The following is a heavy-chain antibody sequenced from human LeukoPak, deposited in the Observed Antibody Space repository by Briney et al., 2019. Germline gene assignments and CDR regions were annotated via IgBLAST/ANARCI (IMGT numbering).Heavy chain of an antibody. CDR2: ISSSSSYI. CDR1: GFTFSSYS. D-gene: IGHD6-13*01. CDR3: AGDRTEYSSSWFDY. Sequence: GGSLRLSCAASGFTFSSYSMNWVRQAPGKGLEWVSSISSSSSYIYYADSVKGRFTISRDNAKNSLYLQMNSLRAEDTAVYYCAGDRTEYSSSWFDYWGQGTPVTVSS. J-gene: IGHJ4*02. V-gene: IGHV3-21*01.